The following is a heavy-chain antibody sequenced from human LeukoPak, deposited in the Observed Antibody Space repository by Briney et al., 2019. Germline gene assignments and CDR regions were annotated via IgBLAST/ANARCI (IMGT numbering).Heavy chain of an antibody. CDR1: GFTFGVSV. V-gene: IGHV3-64*01. D-gene: IGHD3-10*01. CDR2: ISSNGGST. CDR3: ARDLSGGGLDY. J-gene: IGHJ4*02. Sequence: GGSLRLSCAASGFTFGVSVIHWVRQAPGKGLEYVSVISSNGGSTSYANSVKGRFTISRDNSKNTLYLQMGSLRAEDMAVYYCARDLSGGGLDYWGQGTLVTVSS.